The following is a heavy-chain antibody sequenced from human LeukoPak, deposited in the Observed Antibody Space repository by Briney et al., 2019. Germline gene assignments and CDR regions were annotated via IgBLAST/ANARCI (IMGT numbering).Heavy chain of an antibody. CDR1: GYTFTGYY. CDR3: ARAKLYSSSWYDY. CDR2: INPNSGGT. Sequence: ASVKVSCKASGYTFTGYYMHWVRQAPGQGLEWMGWINPNSGGTNYAQKFQGRVTMTRDASISTAYMELSRLRSDDTAVYYCARAKLYSSSWYDYWGRGTLVTVSS. J-gene: IGHJ4*02. D-gene: IGHD6-13*01. V-gene: IGHV1-2*02.